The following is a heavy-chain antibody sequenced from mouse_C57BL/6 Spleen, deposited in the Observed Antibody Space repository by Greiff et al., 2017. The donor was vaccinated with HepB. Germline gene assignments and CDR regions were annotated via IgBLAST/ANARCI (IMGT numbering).Heavy chain of an antibody. D-gene: IGHD2-1*01. CDR3: ARRIYGNYRYFDY. Sequence: QVQLQQSGAELVKPGASVKISCKASGYAFSSYWMNWVKQRPGKGLEWIGQIYPGDGDTNYNGKFKGKATLTADKSSSTAYMQLSSLTSEDSAVYFCARRIYGNYRYFDYWGQGTTLTVSS. CDR1: GYAFSSYW. CDR2: IYPGDGDT. V-gene: IGHV1-80*01. J-gene: IGHJ2*01.